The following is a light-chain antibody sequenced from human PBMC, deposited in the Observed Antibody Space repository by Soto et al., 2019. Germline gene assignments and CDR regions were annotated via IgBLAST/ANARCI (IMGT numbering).Light chain of an antibody. V-gene: IGKV3-15*01. CDR3: QQYKDWPLT. CDR2: AVS. J-gene: IGKJ4*01. CDR1: QSVTTN. Sequence: EIVMTQSPATLSVSPGERATLSCRASQSVTTNLAWYLQKPGQAPRLLIYAVSTRATGVPARFSGSWSGTEFTLTITTLQSEDFAVYYCQQYKDWPLTFGGGTKVEIK.